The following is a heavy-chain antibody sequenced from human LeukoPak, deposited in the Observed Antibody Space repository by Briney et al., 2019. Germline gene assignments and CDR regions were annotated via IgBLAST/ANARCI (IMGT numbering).Heavy chain of an antibody. CDR3: ARNTKTSTNVDY. J-gene: IGHJ4*02. V-gene: IGHV4-59*08. Sequence: SETLSLTCTVSGGSISSYHWSWIRQPPGKGLEWIGYIYYSGSTNYNPSLKSRVTISVDTSKSQFSLKLSSVTAADTAVYYCARNTKTSTNVDYWGQGTLVTVSS. D-gene: IGHD2-8*01. CDR2: IYYSGST. CDR1: GGSISSYH.